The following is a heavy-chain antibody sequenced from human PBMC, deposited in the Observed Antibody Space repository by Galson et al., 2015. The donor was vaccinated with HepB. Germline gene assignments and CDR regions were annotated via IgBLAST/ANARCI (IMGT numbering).Heavy chain of an antibody. CDR3: AATVHSGYYYYWYFDL. D-gene: IGHD3-22*01. CDR2: VKQDGSEM. V-gene: IGHV3-7*01. J-gene: IGHJ2*01. CDR1: GFTFTSNW. Sequence: SLRLSCAASGFTFTSNWMSWVRQAPGKGLEWVANVKQDGSEMYYVDSVKGRFTISRDNAKNSLYLQMNSLRAEDTAVYYCAATVHSGYYYYWYFDLWGRGTLVTVSS.